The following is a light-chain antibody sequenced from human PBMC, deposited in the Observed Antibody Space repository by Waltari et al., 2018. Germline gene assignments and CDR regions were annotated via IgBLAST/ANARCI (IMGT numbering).Light chain of an antibody. CDR2: NNRDGSH. V-gene: IGLV4-69*01. J-gene: IGLJ1*01. CDR3: QTWGAGIRV. CDR1: SGHSNYA. Sequence: QLVLTQSPSASASLGASVKLTCTLSSGHSNYAIAWHQQQAEKGPRYLMKNNRDGSHNKGDGIPDRFSGSTSGAERYLTISSLQSEDEADYYCQTWGAGIRVFGTGTKVTVL.